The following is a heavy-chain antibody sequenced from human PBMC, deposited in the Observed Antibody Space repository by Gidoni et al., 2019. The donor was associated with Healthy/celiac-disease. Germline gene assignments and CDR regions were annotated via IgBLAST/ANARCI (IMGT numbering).Heavy chain of an antibody. J-gene: IGHJ6*02. CDR3: ARDQRITRNRGYYYGMDV. D-gene: IGHD1-20*01. CDR1: GYTFNSYG. V-gene: IGHV1-18*01. Sequence: QVQLVQSGAEVKKPGASVKVSCKASGYTFNSYGISWVRQAPGQGLEWMGWISAYNGNTNYAQKLQGRVTMTTDTSTSTAYMELRSLRSDDTAVYYCARDQRITRNRGYYYGMDVWGQGTTVTVSS. CDR2: ISAYNGNT.